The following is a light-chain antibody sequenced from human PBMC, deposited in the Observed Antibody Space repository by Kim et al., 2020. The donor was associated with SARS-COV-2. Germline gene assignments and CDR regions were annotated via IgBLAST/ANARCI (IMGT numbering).Light chain of an antibody. V-gene: IGLV2-14*04. CDR3: SSYTSSTSLV. CDR2: DVS. J-gene: IGLJ3*02. Sequence: GQSITSSWTGTSSDVGGYNYVSWYQQHPGKAPKLMIYDVSKWPSGVSNRFSGSKSGNTASLTISGLQAEDEGVYYCSSYTSSTSLVFGGGTQLTVL. CDR1: SSDVGGYNY.